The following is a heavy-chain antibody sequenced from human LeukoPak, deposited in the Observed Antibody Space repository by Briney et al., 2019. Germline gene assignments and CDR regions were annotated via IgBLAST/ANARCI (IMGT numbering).Heavy chain of an antibody. D-gene: IGHD4-23*01. V-gene: IGHV4-59*08. CDR1: GGSISSYY. Sequence: PSETLSLTCTVSGGSISSYYWNWIRQPPGKELEWIGYIYYSGTTNYNPSLKSRVTISVDTSKNQFSLKLSSVAAANTAVYYCATHYGGNDYWGQGTLVTVSS. CDR3: ATHYGGNDY. J-gene: IGHJ4*02. CDR2: IYYSGTT.